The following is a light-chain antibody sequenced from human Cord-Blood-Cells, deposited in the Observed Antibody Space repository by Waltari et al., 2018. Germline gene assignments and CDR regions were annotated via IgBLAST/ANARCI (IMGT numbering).Light chain of an antibody. J-gene: IGLJ1*01. CDR3: YSTDSSGNLYV. V-gene: IGLV3-10*01. CDR2: EDS. CDR1: ALPQKY. Sequence: SYELTQPPSVSVSPGQTAMITCSGDALPQKYAYWYQQKSGQAPVLVIYEDSKRPSGIPERFSGSSSGTMATLTISGAQVEDEADYYCYSTDSSGNLYVFGTGTKVTVL.